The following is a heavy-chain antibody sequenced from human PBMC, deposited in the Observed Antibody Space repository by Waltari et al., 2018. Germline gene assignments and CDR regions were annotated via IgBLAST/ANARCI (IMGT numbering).Heavy chain of an antibody. Sequence: QVQLQESGPGLVKPSQTLSLTCPVPGCSIRRGCYSWSWIRQHPGKGLEWIGYIYYSGSTYYNPSLKSRVTISVDTSKNQFSLKLSSVTAADTAVYYCARSPTIDYGDEKYFDYWGQGTLVTVSS. CDR3: ARSPTIDYGDEKYFDY. CDR1: GCSIRRGCYS. V-gene: IGHV4-31*03. D-gene: IGHD4-17*01. J-gene: IGHJ4*02. CDR2: IYYSGST.